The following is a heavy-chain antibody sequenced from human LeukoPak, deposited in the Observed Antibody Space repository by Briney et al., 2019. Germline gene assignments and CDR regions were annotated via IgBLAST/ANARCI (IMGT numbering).Heavy chain of an antibody. CDR3: ARGYTYGQLDS. Sequence: ASVKVSCKTSGYTFTNYDINWVRQAPGQGLEWMAWMNPNSGHMDFTQKFQGRLTMTRNTPMSTAYMELSSLRSDDTAVYYCARGYTYGQLDSWGQGTLVTVSS. J-gene: IGHJ4*02. D-gene: IGHD5-18*01. CDR1: GYTFTNYD. CDR2: MNPNSGHM. V-gene: IGHV1-8*01.